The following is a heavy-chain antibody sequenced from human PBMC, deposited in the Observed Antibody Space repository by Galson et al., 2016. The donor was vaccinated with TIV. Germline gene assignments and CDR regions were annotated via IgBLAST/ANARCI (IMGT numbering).Heavy chain of an antibody. CDR2: ISAYNGET. J-gene: IGHJ2*01. CDR3: ARSGYTYGLIGLPSSYWNLDL. CDR1: GYTFNNFG. D-gene: IGHD5-18*01. V-gene: IGHV1-18*01. Sequence: SVKVSCKASGYTFNNFGVSWVRQAPGQGLEWMGWISAYNGETNYAQKFQDRVTLTTDTSTNTAYMELRSLTSDDTAVYYCARSGYTYGLIGLPSSYWNLDLWGRGPLVTVSS.